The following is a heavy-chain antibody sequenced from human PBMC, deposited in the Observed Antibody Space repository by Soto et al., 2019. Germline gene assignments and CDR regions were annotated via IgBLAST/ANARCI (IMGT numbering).Heavy chain of an antibody. V-gene: IGHV5-51*01. CDR2: IYPGDSDT. J-gene: IGHJ1*01. CDR3: ARRERYCSGGSCYSGYFQH. CDR1: GYSFTSYW. Sequence: GESLKISCKGSGYSFTSYWIGWVRQMSGKGLEWMGIIYPGDSDTRYSPSFQGQVTISADKSISTAYLQWSSLKASDTAMYYCARRERYCSGGSCYSGYFQHWGQGTLVTVSS. D-gene: IGHD2-15*01.